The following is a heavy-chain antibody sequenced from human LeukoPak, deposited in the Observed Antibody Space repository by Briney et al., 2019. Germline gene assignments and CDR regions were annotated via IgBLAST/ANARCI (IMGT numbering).Heavy chain of an antibody. CDR2: INSDGSST. J-gene: IGHJ6*03. CDR1: GFTFSSYW. D-gene: IGHD3-10*01. Sequence: GGSLRLSCAASGFTFSSYWMHWVRQAPGKGLVWVSRINSDGSSTSYADSVKGRFTISRGNAKNTLYLQMNSLRAEDTAVYYCARPPYYYGSGSYYFHYYYYMDVWGKGTTVTVSS. V-gene: IGHV3-74*01. CDR3: ARPPYYYGSGSYYFHYYYYMDV.